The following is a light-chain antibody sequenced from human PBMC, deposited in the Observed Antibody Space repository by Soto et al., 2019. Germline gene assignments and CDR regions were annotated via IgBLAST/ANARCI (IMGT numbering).Light chain of an antibody. Sequence: PGERATLSCRASQSVSSSHLAWYPQKQGQAPRILFYGASTRATGLPARFSGTRSWTEFTLAFPTPQAEDSEVYYCQQYYNWPRTFGQGTRLEIK. CDR1: QSVSSSH. V-gene: IGKV3-15*01. CDR3: QQYYNWPRT. J-gene: IGKJ5*01. CDR2: GAS.